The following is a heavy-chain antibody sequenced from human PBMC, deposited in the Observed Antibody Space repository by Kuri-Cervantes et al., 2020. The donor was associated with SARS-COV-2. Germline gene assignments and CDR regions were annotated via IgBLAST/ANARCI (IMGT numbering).Heavy chain of an antibody. Sequence: GESLKISCAASGFIFSSYAMHWVRQAPGKGLEWVAGISYDGSNKYYADSVKGLFTISRDNSKNTLYLQMNSLRAEDTAVYYCAREGLAAAAIFDYWGQGTLVTVSS. V-gene: IGHV3-30-3*01. CDR1: GFIFSSYA. J-gene: IGHJ4*02. CDR2: ISYDGSNK. CDR3: AREGLAAAAIFDY. D-gene: IGHD6-13*01.